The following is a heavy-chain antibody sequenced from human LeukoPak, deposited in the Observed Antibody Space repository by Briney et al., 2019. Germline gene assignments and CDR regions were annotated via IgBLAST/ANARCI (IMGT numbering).Heavy chain of an antibody. J-gene: IGHJ4*02. Sequence: GGSLGLSCEASGFTFSNYWMHWVRQAPGKGLMWVSQISTDGSQTFYADSVKGRFTISRDNAKYTLFLQMDSLRPEDTAVYYCVRSLRSADFWGQGTLVTVSS. CDR3: VRSLRSADF. CDR2: ISTDGSQT. CDR1: GFTFSNYW. V-gene: IGHV3-74*01.